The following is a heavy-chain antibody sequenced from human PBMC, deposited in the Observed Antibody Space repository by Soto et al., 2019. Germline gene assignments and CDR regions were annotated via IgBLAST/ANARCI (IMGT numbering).Heavy chain of an antibody. CDR1: GGPIGSTNW. J-gene: IGHJ5*02. V-gene: IGHV4-4*02. Sequence: ETQSLRCGVSGGPIGSTNWWSLVRQPPGKGLEWIGEIYDSGSTNYNPSLKSRVTISLDKSKDQFSLKISSVTAADTAVYYCASWPSAGSWFDPWGQGTLVTVSS. CDR2: IYDSGST. CDR3: ASWPSAGSWFDP. D-gene: IGHD1-26*01.